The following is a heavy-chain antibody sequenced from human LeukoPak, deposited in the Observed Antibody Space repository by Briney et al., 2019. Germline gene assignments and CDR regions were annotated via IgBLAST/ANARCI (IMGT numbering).Heavy chain of an antibody. J-gene: IGHJ4*02. V-gene: IGHV3-48*02. D-gene: IGHD3-9*01. Sequence: PGGSLRLSCATSGFSFTDYPMNWVRQAPGKGLEWISNIRTTAEGAKYAYYADSVKGRVTISRDDGKNTLYLHMNSLRDDDTAVYYCATGIRYAFDYWGQGILVTVSS. CDR1: GFSFTDYP. CDR3: ATGIRYAFDY. CDR2: IRTTAEGAKYA.